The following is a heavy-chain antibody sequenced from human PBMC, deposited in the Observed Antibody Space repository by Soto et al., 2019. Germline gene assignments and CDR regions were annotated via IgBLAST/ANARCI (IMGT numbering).Heavy chain of an antibody. CDR1: GYTFTSYA. Sequence: QVPLVQSGAEVKKPGASVKVSCKASGYTFTSYAMHWVRQAPGQRLEWMGWINAGNGNTKYSQKFQGRVTITRDTSASTAYMELSSLRSEDTAVYYCARGALQGFLEWSEPGAEYFQHWGQGTLVTVSS. D-gene: IGHD3-3*01. CDR3: ARGALQGFLEWSEPGAEYFQH. CDR2: INAGNGNT. J-gene: IGHJ1*01. V-gene: IGHV1-3*01.